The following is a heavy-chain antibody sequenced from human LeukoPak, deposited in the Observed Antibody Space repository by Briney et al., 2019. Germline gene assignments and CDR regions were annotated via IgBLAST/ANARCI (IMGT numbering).Heavy chain of an antibody. D-gene: IGHD3-22*01. J-gene: IGHJ5*02. CDR2: IYYSGST. CDR3: ASVQKYYDSSGYPPTTDWFDP. Sequence: PSETLSLTCTVSGGSISSYYWSWIRQPPGKGLEWIGYIYYSGSTNYNPSLKSRVTISVDTSKNQFSLKLSSVTAADTAVYYCASVQKYYDSSGYPPTTDWFDPWGQGTLVTVSS. CDR1: GGSISSYY. V-gene: IGHV4-59*12.